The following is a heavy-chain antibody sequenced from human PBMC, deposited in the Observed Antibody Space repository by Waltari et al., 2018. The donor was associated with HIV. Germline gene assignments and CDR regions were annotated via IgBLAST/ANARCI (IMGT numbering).Heavy chain of an antibody. V-gene: IGHV3-15*01. D-gene: IGHD3-22*01. CDR1: GITYKNAW. CDR2: IKRKSNGRTP. Sequence: QLVESGGGFVKPGGSLLLSCAASGITYKNAWLSWARQGPGQGPEALGHIKRKSNGRTPDYASPVRARCTISTEECKNAVSLEMNCVKAAETGIYNCTPFIMVSTRNNWGQGTLFTVAS. CDR3: TPFIMVSTRNN. J-gene: IGHJ1*01.